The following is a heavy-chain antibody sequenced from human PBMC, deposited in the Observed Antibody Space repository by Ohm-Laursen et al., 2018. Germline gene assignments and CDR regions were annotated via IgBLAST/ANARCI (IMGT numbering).Heavy chain of an antibody. CDR3: ARIRVGHYYGMDV. J-gene: IGHJ6*02. D-gene: IGHD3-16*01. CDR2: IYWNDNK. V-gene: IGHV2-5*01. CDR1: GFSLSPGGLG. Sequence: TQTLTLTYTFSGFSLSPGGLGVGWIRQPPGKAPEWLAVIYWNDNKRYSPSLKSRLTITKDTSKNQVVLAMTNMDPVDTAPYYCARIRVGHYYGMDVWGQGTTVTVSS.